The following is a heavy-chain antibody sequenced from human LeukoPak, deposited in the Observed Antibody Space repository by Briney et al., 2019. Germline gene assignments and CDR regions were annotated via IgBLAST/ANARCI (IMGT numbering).Heavy chain of an antibody. CDR1: GYTFTNHA. CDR2: IDTANGNT. D-gene: IGHD5-18*01. CDR3: ARDEYSYGHDYYGMGV. Sequence: ASVKVSCKASGYTFTNHAMHWVRQAPGQGLEWMGWIDTANGNTKYLQKFQGRVTITRDTSARIVYVELSSLRFEDTAVYYCARDEYSYGHDYYGMGVWGQGTTVTVSS. J-gene: IGHJ6*02. V-gene: IGHV1-3*04.